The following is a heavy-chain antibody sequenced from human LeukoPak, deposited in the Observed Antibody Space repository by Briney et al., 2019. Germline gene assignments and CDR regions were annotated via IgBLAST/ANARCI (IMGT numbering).Heavy chain of an antibody. D-gene: IGHD5/OR15-5a*01. V-gene: IGHV3-74*01. CDR3: ARASALSTPPLGY. Sequence: GGSLRLSCAPSGFTFSSYWMHWVRPAPGEGLVWVSRIIIDGSSSNYADSVKGRFTISRDNEKNAVYLEMNSVRVEDTAVYYCARASALSTPPLGYWGRGTLVTVSS. CDR2: IIIDGSSS. J-gene: IGHJ4*02. CDR1: GFTFSSYW.